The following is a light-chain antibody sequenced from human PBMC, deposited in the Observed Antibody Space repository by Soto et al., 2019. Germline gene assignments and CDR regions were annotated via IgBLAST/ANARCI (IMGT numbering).Light chain of an antibody. J-gene: IGKJ1*01. CDR3: QQYNSYSRT. CDR2: LGS. Sequence: DIVMTQSPLPLPVTPGEPASISCRSSQSLLHSNGYNYLDWYLQKPGQSPQLLIYLGSNRASGVPSRFSGSGSGTEFTLTISSLQPDDFATYYCQQYNSYSRTFGQGTKVDIK. V-gene: IGKV2-28*01. CDR1: QSLLHSNGYNY.